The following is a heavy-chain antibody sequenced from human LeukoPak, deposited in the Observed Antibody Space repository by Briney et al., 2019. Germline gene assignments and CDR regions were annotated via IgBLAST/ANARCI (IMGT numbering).Heavy chain of an antibody. J-gene: IGHJ5*02. V-gene: IGHV5-51*01. CDR1: GYTFVSYW. CDR3: ARLAGGMRDSRFDP. Sequence: GESLKISCKGSGYTFVSYWIGRVRQKPGKGLEWMGIIWPGDSDTRYSPSFQGQVTISADKSINTAYVQWTSLKAADTAMYYCARLAGGMRDSRFDPWGQGTLVTVSS. D-gene: IGHD4-23*01. CDR2: IWPGDSDT.